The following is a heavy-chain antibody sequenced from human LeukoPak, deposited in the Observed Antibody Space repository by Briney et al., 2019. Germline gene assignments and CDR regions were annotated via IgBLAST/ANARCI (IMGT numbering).Heavy chain of an antibody. CDR2: IKSKSAGGTI. CDR3: ASRPIPHCDCPLVY. D-gene: IGHD2-21*02. V-gene: IGHV3-15*01. J-gene: IGHJ4*01. Sequence: GGSLRLSCAASGFIFSDAWMNWVRQAPGKGLEWVGRIKSKSAGGTIDYAAPVKGRFTISRDDSQNTVYLQMNSLNTEDTAVYYCASRPIPHCDCPLVYWGHGTLVTVSS. CDR1: GFIFSDAW.